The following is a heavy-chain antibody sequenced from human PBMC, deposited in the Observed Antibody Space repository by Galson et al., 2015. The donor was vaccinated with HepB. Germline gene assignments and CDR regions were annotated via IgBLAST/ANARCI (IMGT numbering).Heavy chain of an antibody. J-gene: IGHJ4*02. CDR1: TFIFSTYS. CDR3: ARVGGGYGTFEYYFDY. Sequence: SLRLSCAASTFIFSTYSMDWVRQAPGKGLEWVSYISSSSTTIYYADSVKGRFTISRDNSKKTLYLQMNSLRAEDTAVYYCARVGGGYGTFEYYFDYWGQGTLVTVSS. CDR2: ISSSSTTI. V-gene: IGHV3-48*01. D-gene: IGHD5-18*01.